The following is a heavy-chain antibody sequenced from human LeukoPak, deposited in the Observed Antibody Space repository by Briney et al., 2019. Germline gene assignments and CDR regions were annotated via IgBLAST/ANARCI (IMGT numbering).Heavy chain of an antibody. J-gene: IGHJ4*02. CDR2: IYYSGST. D-gene: IGHD2-21*02. CDR3: ARTPGGDYYFDY. V-gene: IGHV4-39*07. CDR1: GGSISSSSYY. Sequence: SETLSLTCTVSGGSISSSSYYWGWVRQPPGKGLEWIGSIYYSGSTYYNPSLKSRVTISVDTSNTQFSLKLSSVTAADTAVYYCARTPGGDYYFDYWGQGTLVTVSS.